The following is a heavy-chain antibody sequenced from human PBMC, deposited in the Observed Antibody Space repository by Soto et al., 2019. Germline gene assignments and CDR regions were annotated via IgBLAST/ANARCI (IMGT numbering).Heavy chain of an antibody. V-gene: IGHV3-33*01. J-gene: IGHJ4*02. Sequence: GGSLRLSCAASGFPFSSYYIHWVRQAPGKGLEWVAVIWYDGSRKDYADSVKGRFTISRDNAKNSLYLQMNSLRAVDTAVYYCARDPGGSYLDYWGQGTLVTVSS. CDR1: GFPFSSYY. CDR3: ARDPGGSYLDY. CDR2: IWYDGSRK. D-gene: IGHD1-26*01.